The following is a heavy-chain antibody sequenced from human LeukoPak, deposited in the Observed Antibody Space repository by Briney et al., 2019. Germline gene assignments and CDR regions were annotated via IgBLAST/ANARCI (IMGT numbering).Heavy chain of an antibody. Sequence: SETLSLTCTVSGGSIYSSSYSWAWIRQPPGKGLEWIGTIHYIGNTYYNPSLKSRVTISVDTSKNQFSLRLNSVTAADTAVYYCARGRERYCSSTSCYLASHWGQGTLVTVSS. CDR1: GGSIYSSSYS. D-gene: IGHD2-2*01. CDR3: ARGRERYCSSTSCYLASH. J-gene: IGHJ4*02. CDR2: IHYIGNT. V-gene: IGHV4-39*07.